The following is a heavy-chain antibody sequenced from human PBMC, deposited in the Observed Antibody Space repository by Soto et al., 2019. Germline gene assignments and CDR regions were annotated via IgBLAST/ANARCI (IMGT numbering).Heavy chain of an antibody. J-gene: IGHJ4*02. V-gene: IGHV5-51*03. CDR3: ARRASGYTYSSPIDH. D-gene: IGHD5-18*01. Sequence: EVHLVQSGAEVKKPGESLKISCKGSGYNFPTYWIGWVRQMPGKGLEGMGIIYPGDSDTKYSPSFQGQVTISADKSLNTAYLHWSSLKASDSAMYYCARRASGYTYSSPIDHWGQGTLVLVSS. CDR1: GYNFPTYW. CDR2: IYPGDSDT.